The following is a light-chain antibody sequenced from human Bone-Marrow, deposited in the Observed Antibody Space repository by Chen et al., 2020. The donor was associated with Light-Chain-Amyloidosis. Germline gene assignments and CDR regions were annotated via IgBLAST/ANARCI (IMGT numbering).Light chain of an antibody. CDR2: KAS. CDR3: QQYNSYRWT. Sequence: DIQMTQSPSTLSASVVDRVTITCRASQSISSWLAWYQQKPGKAPKLLIYKASSLESGVPSRFSGSGSGTEFTLTISSLQPDDFATYYCQQYNSYRWTFGQGTKVEIK. J-gene: IGKJ1*01. V-gene: IGKV1-5*03. CDR1: QSISSW.